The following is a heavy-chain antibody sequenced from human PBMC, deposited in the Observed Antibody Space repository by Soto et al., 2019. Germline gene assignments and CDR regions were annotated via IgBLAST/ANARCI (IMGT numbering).Heavy chain of an antibody. CDR1: GYSFTDYH. D-gene: IGHD2-8*01. V-gene: IGHV1-2*04. CDR2: INPKSGGT. J-gene: IGHJ6*02. Sequence: ASVKVSCKASGYSFTDYHIHWLRQAPGQGLEWLGRINPKSGGTSTAQKFQGWVTMTTDTSISTASMELTRLTSDDTAIYYCARGDSTDCSNGVCSFFYNHDMDVWGQGTTVTISS. CDR3: ARGDSTDCSNGVCSFFYNHDMDV.